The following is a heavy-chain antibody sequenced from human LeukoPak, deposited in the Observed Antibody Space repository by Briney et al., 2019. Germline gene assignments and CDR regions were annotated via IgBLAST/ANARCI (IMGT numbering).Heavy chain of an antibody. CDR1: GGTFSSYA. Sequence: SVKVSCKASGGTFSSYAVSWVRQAPGQGLEWMGGIIPIFGTANYAQKFQGRVTMTTDTSTSTAYMELRSLRSDDTAVYYCARGSYCSGGSCYLLWGQGTLVTVSS. CDR2: IIPIFGTA. V-gene: IGHV1-69*05. J-gene: IGHJ4*02. CDR3: ARGSYCSGGSCYLL. D-gene: IGHD2-15*01.